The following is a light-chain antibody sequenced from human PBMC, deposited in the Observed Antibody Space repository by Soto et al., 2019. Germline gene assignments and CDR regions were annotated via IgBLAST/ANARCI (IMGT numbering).Light chain of an antibody. J-gene: IGLJ1*01. CDR3: SSCAGSSNV. Sequence: QSVLAQPPSASGSPGQSVAISCTGTSSDVGGYNYVSWYQQHPGKAPKLMIYEVNKRPSGVPDRFSGSKSGNTASLTVSGLQDEDGADYYCSSCAGSSNVFGTGTKVTVL. V-gene: IGLV2-8*01. CDR1: SSDVGGYNY. CDR2: EVN.